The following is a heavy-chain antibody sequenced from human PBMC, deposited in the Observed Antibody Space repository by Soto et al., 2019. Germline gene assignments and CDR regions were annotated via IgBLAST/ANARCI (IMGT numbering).Heavy chain of an antibody. V-gene: IGHV1-8*01. J-gene: IGHJ4*02. CDR2: MNPDSANT. CDR1: GYTFTNYD. Sequence: QVQLVQSGAEVKQPGASVKVSCRTSGYTFTNYDINWVRQATGQGLEYMGWMNPDSANTGYAQKFQGRVTMTRDTSINTAYMELNSLTSEDTAIYYCARAIRDQLLSDYWGQGSLFIVSS. D-gene: IGHD1-26*01. CDR3: ARAIRDQLLSDY.